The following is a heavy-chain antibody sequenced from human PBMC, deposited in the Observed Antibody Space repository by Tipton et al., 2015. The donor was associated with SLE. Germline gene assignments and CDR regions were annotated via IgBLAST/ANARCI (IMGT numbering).Heavy chain of an antibody. D-gene: IGHD6-19*01. J-gene: IGHJ4*02. CDR2: ISSSGSTI. CDR3: ARVGSGWPAGPLDY. V-gene: IGHV3-48*03. Sequence: GSLRLSCAASGFTFSSYEMNWVRQAPGKGLEWVSYISSSGSTIYYADSVKSRFTISRDNAKNSLYLQMNSLRAEDTAVYYCARVGSGWPAGPLDYWGQGTLVTVSS. CDR1: GFTFSSYE.